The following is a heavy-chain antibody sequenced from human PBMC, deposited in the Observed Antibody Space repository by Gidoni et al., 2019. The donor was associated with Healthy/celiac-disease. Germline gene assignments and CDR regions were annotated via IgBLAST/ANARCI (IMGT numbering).Heavy chain of an antibody. CDR2: IYYSGST. CDR3: ARQTNTLWFGEPPGPPSVDFDY. Sequence: QLQLQESGPGLVKPSETLSLTCTVSGGSIRSSSYYWGWIRQPPGKGLEWIGSIYYSGSTYYNPSLKSRVTISVDTSKNQFSLKLSSVTAADTAVYYCARQTNTLWFGEPPGPPSVDFDYWGQGTLVTVSS. CDR1: GGSIRSSSYY. D-gene: IGHD3-10*01. V-gene: IGHV4-39*01. J-gene: IGHJ4*02.